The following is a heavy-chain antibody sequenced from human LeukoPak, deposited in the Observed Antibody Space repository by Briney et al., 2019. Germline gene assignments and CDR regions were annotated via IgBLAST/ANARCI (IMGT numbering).Heavy chain of an antibody. CDR3: ARGEDYGDYGWFDP. V-gene: IGHV3-66*01. CDR1: GFIFSSHG. D-gene: IGHD4-17*01. J-gene: IGHJ5*02. CDR2: IYGGTYT. Sequence: GGSLRLSCAASGFIFSSHGMNWVRQAPGKGLEWVSHIYGGTYTYYSDSVRGRFTIARDNSKNTLYLQMNSLRAEDTAVYYCARGEDYGDYGWFDPWGQGNLVTVSS.